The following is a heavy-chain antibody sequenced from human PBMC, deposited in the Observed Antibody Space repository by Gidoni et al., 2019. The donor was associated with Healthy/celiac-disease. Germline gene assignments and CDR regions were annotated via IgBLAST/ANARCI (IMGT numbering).Heavy chain of an antibody. J-gene: IGHJ4*02. CDR3: ARVNPRRDSPYYFDY. D-gene: IGHD2-21*01. Sequence: QVQLVQSGAEVKQPGSAVKVSCKASGGTFSSYAISWVRQAPGQGLVWLGGIIPIFGTAKYAQKFQGRVTITADESTSTAYMELSSLRSEDTAVYYCARVNPRRDSPYYFDYWGQGTLVTVSS. V-gene: IGHV1-69*01. CDR2: IIPIFGTA. CDR1: GGTFSSYA.